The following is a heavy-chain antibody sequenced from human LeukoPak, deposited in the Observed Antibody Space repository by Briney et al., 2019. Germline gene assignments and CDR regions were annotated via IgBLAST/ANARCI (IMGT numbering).Heavy chain of an antibody. V-gene: IGHV4-4*07. Sequence: SETLSLTCTVSGGSISSYYWSWIRQPAGKGLEWIGRIYTSGSTNYNPSLKSRVTMSVDTSKNQFPLKLSSVTAADTAVYYCARDGVVVPAAIESYYYYYMDVWGKGTTVTVSS. D-gene: IGHD2-2*02. CDR2: IYTSGST. J-gene: IGHJ6*03. CDR1: GGSISSYY. CDR3: ARDGVVVPAAIESYYYYYMDV.